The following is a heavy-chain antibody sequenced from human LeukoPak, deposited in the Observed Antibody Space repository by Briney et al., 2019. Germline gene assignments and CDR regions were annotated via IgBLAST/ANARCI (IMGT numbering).Heavy chain of an antibody. CDR2: LSSRSSYI. CDR1: GFAFSRYS. Sequence: GGSLRLSCAVSGFAFSRYSMNWVRQAPGKGLEWVSSLSSRSSYIYYADSVKGRFTISRDNAKNSLYLQMNSLRAEDTAVYYCARDRAVCSGGSCLSAIFDYWGQGTLVTVSS. D-gene: IGHD2-15*01. J-gene: IGHJ4*02. V-gene: IGHV3-21*01. CDR3: ARDRAVCSGGSCLSAIFDY.